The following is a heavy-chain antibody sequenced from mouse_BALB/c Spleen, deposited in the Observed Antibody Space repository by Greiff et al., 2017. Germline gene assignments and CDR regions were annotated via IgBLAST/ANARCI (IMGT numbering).Heavy chain of an antibody. D-gene: IGHD1-1*01. CDR1: GFTFSSYA. J-gene: IGHJ2*01. CDR2: ISSGGST. Sequence: EVQLVESGGGLVKPGGSLKLSCAASGFTFSSYAMSWVRQTPEKRLEWVASISSGGSTYYPDSVKGRFTISRDNARNILYLQMSSLRSEDTAMYYCARRGGSSYFDYWGQGTTLTVSS. V-gene: IGHV5-6-5*01. CDR3: ARRGGSSYFDY.